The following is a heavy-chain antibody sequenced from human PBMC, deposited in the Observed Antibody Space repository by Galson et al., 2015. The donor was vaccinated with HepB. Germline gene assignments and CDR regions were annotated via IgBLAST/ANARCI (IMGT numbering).Heavy chain of an antibody. Sequence: SLRLSCAASGFTFSSYWMSWVRQAPGKGLEWVANIKQDGSEKYYVDSVKGRFTISRDNAKNSLYLQMNSLRAEDTAVYYCARDLSSIAVAGTPGDYWGQGTLVTVSS. D-gene: IGHD6-19*01. V-gene: IGHV3-7*03. J-gene: IGHJ4*02. CDR3: ARDLSSIAVAGTPGDY. CDR1: GFTFSSYW. CDR2: IKQDGSEK.